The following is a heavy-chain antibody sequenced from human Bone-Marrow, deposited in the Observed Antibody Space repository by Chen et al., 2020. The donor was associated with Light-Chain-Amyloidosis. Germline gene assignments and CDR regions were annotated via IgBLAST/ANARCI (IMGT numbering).Heavy chain of an antibody. V-gene: IGHV3-74*02. CDR3: AQLYSYGRPFNH. J-gene: IGHJ4*02. CDR2: LNEDGSVV. CDR1: GFTFSKYW. Sequence: EVQLVESGGGLVQPGGSLRLSCAASGFTFSKYWMHWVRQAPGKGPVWVSRLNEDGSVVTYADSVQGRFTISRDNAKNTMYLQMSRLRVEDTAMYYCAQLYSYGRPFNHWGQGTLVSVSS. D-gene: IGHD5-18*01.